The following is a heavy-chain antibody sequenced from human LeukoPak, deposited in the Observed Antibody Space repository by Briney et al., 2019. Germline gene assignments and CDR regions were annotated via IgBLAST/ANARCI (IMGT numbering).Heavy chain of an antibody. CDR2: ISSSGSTI. D-gene: IGHD6-13*01. Sequence: GGSLRLSCAASGFTFSSYEMNWVRQAPGKGLEWVSYISSSGSTIYYADSVKGRFTISRDNAKNSLYLQMNSLRAEDTAVYYCARAQLAWDAANWGQGTLVTVSS. CDR3: ARAQLAWDAAN. J-gene: IGHJ4*02. V-gene: IGHV3-48*03. CDR1: GFTFSSYE.